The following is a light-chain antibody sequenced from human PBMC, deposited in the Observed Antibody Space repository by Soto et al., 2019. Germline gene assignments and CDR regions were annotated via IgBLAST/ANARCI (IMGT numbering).Light chain of an antibody. J-gene: IGKJ1*01. Sequence: DIVMTQSPDSLAVSLGERATINCKASQSVLSSSNSKNYLAWFQQKPGQPPKMLIAWASTRESGVPDRFSGSGSGTDYTLTISCLQAEDVAVYYCQQYYGVVPGFGQGTKVEIK. CDR2: WAS. V-gene: IGKV4-1*01. CDR3: QQYYGVVPG. CDR1: QSVLSSSNSKNY.